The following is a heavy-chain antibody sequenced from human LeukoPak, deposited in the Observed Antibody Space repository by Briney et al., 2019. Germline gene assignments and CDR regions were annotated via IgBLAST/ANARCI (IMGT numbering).Heavy chain of an antibody. J-gene: IGHJ4*02. CDR1: GFTFSDYY. CDR2: IDSSGGST. CDR3: AKDSDSSGWYVTTDY. V-gene: IGHV3-23*01. D-gene: IGHD6-19*01. Sequence: GGSLRLSCAASGFTFSDYYMSWIRQAPGKGLEWVSTIDSSGGSTYYADSVEGRFTISRDNSKNTLYLQMNSLRVEDTALYFCAKDSDSSGWYVTTDYWGQGTPVTVSS.